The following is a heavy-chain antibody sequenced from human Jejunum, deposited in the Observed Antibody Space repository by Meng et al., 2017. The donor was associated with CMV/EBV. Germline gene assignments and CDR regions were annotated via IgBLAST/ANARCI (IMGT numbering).Heavy chain of an antibody. Sequence: QVLCVHSGAEVKKPGASLMKTCRTSGYTFTEFFLPWVRQAPGQGLEWLGTINCYTSGTAYARKFQGRITLTRDTSTTTVYMDLGSLGSDDTAFYYCAREKSPGHFDYFGQGILVTVSS. CDR1: GYTFTEFF. V-gene: IGHV1-46*01. CDR3: AREKSPGHFDY. J-gene: IGHJ4*02. CDR2: INCYTSGT.